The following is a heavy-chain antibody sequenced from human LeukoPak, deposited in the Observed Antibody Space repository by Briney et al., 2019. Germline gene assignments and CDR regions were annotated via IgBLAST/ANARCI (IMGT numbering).Heavy chain of an antibody. D-gene: IGHD3-9*01. CDR3: AKAEGYDILTGLDY. V-gene: IGHV3-23*01. J-gene: IGHJ4*02. Sequence: PAGSLRLSCAASGLTFSSYAMSWVRQAPGKGLEWVSGIGASGGSTYYADSVKGRFTISRDNSKNTLYLQMNSLRTEDTAVYYCAKAEGYDILTGLDYWGQGTLVTVSS. CDR1: GLTFSSYA. CDR2: IGASGGST.